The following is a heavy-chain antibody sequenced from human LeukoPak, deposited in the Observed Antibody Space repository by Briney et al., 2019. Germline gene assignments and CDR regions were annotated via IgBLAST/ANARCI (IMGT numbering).Heavy chain of an antibody. V-gene: IGHV4-59*01. CDR3: ARGRVSSSTWYSTYYYYFYMDV. CDR2: VDHTGST. J-gene: IGHJ6*03. CDR1: DDSITMYY. D-gene: IGHD4-11*01. Sequence: SETLSLTCSVSDDSITMYYWTWIRQPPGKGLEWIGYVDHTGSTNFDPSLNGRVSISRDTSKNLFSLRLRSVTAADTAVYFCARGRVSSSTWYSTYYYYFYMDVWGKGTTVTVSS.